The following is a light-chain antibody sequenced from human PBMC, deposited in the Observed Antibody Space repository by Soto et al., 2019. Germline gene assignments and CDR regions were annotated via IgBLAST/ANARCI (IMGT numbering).Light chain of an antibody. J-gene: IGKJ1*01. CDR2: SAS. Sequence: PVYRAPLSCSASHTVTGNYLAWSHQKPGQAPRLLIHSASSRATGIPDRFSASGSGTDFTLTISRLEPEDFAVYYCQQYSASPRTFGQGTKVDNK. CDR3: QQYSASPRT. V-gene: IGKV3-20*01. CDR1: HTVTGNY.